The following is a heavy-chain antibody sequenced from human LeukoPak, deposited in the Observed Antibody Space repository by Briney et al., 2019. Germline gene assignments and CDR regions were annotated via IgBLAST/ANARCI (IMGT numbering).Heavy chain of an antibody. CDR1: GFTFSRDW. Sequence: GGSLRLSCAASGFTFSRDWMHWVRQAPGKGLVWVSFISSSSITIYYADSVKGRFTISRDNAEKSLYLQMNSLRAEDTAVYYCARDRGGSYSAIDYWGQGTLVTVSS. CDR2: ISSSSITI. V-gene: IGHV3-48*04. J-gene: IGHJ4*02. CDR3: ARDRGGSYSAIDY. D-gene: IGHD2-15*01.